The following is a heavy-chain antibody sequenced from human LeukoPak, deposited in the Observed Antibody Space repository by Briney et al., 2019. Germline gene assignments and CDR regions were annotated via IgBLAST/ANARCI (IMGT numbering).Heavy chain of an antibody. CDR3: ARSGLLPAGGSFFDY. V-gene: IGHV1-2*02. Sequence: GASVKVSCKASGYTFIDYYLHWVRQAPGQGPEWMGWINPHSGIARYAPGFQGRVALTRDTSINTVYMALPRLTSDDTAVYYCARSGLLPAGGSFFDYWGQGTLVTVSS. D-gene: IGHD3-3*01. J-gene: IGHJ4*02. CDR2: INPHSGIA. CDR1: GYTFIDYY.